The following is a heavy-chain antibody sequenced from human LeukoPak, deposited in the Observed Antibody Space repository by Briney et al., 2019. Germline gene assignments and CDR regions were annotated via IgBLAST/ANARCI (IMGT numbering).Heavy chain of an antibody. Sequence: PGGSLRLSCVVSGFTFSSYSMIWVRQAPGKGLQWVANMKKDGSGTKYVDSVKGRFTISRDNAKNSLFLQMNSLRAEDTAVYFCGRHRSGSGTYFIDYWGQGTLVSVSS. CDR1: GFTFSSYS. V-gene: IGHV3-7*01. CDR3: GRHRSGSGTYFIDY. D-gene: IGHD3-10*01. CDR2: MKKDGSGT. J-gene: IGHJ4*02.